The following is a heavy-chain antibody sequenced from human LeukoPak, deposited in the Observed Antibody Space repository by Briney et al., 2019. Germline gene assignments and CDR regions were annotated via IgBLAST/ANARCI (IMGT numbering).Heavy chain of an antibody. J-gene: IGHJ6*03. CDR3: ARGESMGFWSGYFQGYYYMDV. Sequence: ASVKVSCKASGYTFTSYAMNWVRQAPGQGLEWMGWINTNTGNPTYAQGFTGRFVFSLDTSVSTAYLQISSLKAEDTAVYYCARGESMGFWSGYFQGYYYMDVWGKGTTVTVSS. CDR1: GYTFTSYA. V-gene: IGHV7-4-1*02. CDR2: INTNTGNP. D-gene: IGHD3-3*01.